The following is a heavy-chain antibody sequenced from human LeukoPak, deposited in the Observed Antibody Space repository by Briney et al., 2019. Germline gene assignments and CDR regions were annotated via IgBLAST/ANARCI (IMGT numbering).Heavy chain of an antibody. CDR2: ISSSSSII. CDR1: GFTFSSYA. CDR3: ASGYGDYGYFQH. J-gene: IGHJ1*01. Sequence: GGSLRLSCAASGFTFSSYAMNWVRQAPGKGPEWVSSISSSSSIIYYADSVKGRFTISRDNAKNSVYLQMNSLRAEDTALYYCASGYGDYGYFQHWGQGTLVTVSS. V-gene: IGHV3-48*01. D-gene: IGHD4-17*01.